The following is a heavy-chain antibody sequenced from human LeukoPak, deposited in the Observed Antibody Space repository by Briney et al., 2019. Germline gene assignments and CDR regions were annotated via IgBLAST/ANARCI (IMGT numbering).Heavy chain of an antibody. CDR1: GGSISSGSYY. J-gene: IGHJ4*02. CDR3: ARDSVDCSSASCAPDY. V-gene: IGHV4-61*02. CDR2: IYTSGST. D-gene: IGHD2-2*01. Sequence: SETLSLTCTVSGGSISSGSYYWSWLRQPAGKGLEWIGRIYTSGSTNYNPSLKSRVTISVDTSKNQFSLKLSSVTAADTAVYYCARDSVDCSSASCAPDYWGQGALVTVSS.